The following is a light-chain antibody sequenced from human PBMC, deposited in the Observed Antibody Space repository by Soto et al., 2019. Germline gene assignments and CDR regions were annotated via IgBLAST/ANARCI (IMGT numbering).Light chain of an antibody. CDR2: KVS. J-gene: IGKJ2*01. CDR3: MQATHWPRVT. V-gene: IGKV2-30*01. CDR1: QSLVYNDGSSY. Sequence: DVVMTQSPLSLPVTLGEPASISCRSSQSLVYNDGSSYLNWFQQRPGQSQRRLLYKVSNRDSGVPDRLSGSGSSSDFTLKISRVEAEDVVVYYCMQATHWPRVTFGQGTKLEIK.